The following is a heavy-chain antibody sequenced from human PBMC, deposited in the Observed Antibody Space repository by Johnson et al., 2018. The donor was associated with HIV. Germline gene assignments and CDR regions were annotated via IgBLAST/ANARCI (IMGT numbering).Heavy chain of an antibody. D-gene: IGHD6-19*01. J-gene: IGHJ3*02. V-gene: IGHV3-9*01. CDR2: ISWNSGSI. CDR1: GFTFSNYA. Sequence: VQLVESGGDLVQPGGSLRLSCAASGFTFSNYAMTWVRQAPGKGLEWVSGISWNSGSIGYADSVKGRFTISRDNAKNSLYLQMNSLRAEDTAVYYCVRDQGSGWPTNAFDIWGRGTRVTVSS. CDR3: VRDQGSGWPTNAFDI.